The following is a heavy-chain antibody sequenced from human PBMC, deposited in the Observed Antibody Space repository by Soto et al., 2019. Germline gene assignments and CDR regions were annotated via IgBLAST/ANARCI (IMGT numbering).Heavy chain of an antibody. Sequence: SETLSLTCAVYGGSFSSSNWWSWVRQPPGKGLEWIGEIYHSGSTNYNPSLKSRVTISVDKSKNQFSLKLSSVTAADTAVYYCARQGLLWFGAYPGAGSKFAPWGQGTLVTVSS. CDR2: IYHSGST. D-gene: IGHD3-10*01. CDR3: ARQGLLWFGAYPGAGSKFAP. V-gene: IGHV4-4*02. CDR1: GGSFSSSNW. J-gene: IGHJ5*02.